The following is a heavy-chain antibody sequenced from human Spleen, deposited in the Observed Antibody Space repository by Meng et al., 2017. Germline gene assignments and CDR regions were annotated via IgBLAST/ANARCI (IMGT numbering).Heavy chain of an antibody. CDR1: GGSITSSY. Sequence: SETLSLTCTVSGGSITSSYWSWIRQSPGKGLEWIGYIYHSGRTNYNPSLKSRVTISVDTSKNQISLKLSSVTAADTAVYYCARDRGFGGVIAMNWFDPWGQGTLVTVSS. CDR2: IYHSGRT. D-gene: IGHD3-16*02. J-gene: IGHJ5*02. V-gene: IGHV4-59*12. CDR3: ARDRGFGGVIAMNWFDP.